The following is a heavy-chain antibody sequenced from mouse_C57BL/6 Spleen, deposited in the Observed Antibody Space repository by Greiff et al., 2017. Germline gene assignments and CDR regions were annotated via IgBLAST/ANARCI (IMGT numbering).Heavy chain of an antibody. CDR1: GYTFTDYY. Sequence: VLLLQSGAELVRPGASVKLSCKASGYTFTDYYINWVKQRPGQGLEWIARIYPGSGNTYYNEKFKGKATLTAEKSSSTAYMQLSSLTSEDSAVFFCGGEPVLYLYWGQGTTLTVSS. CDR3: GGEPVLYLY. V-gene: IGHV1-76*01. J-gene: IGHJ2*01. D-gene: IGHD5-1*01. CDR2: IYPGSGNT.